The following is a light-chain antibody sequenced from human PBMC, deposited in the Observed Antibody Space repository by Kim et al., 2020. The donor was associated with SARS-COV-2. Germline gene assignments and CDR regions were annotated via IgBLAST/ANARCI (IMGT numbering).Light chain of an antibody. V-gene: IGKV2-30*01. CDR3: MQGTHWPFT. CDR2: KVS. Sequence: PASISCRSSQSLGYSDGNTYLNWFHQRPGQSPRRLSYKVSNRDSGVPDRFSGRGSGTDFTLQISRVEAEDVGVYYCMQGTHWPFTFGPGTKVDIK. CDR1: QSLGYSDGNTY. J-gene: IGKJ3*01.